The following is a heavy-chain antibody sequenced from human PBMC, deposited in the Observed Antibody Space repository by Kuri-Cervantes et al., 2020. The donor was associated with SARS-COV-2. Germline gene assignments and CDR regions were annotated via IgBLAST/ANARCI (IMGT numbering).Heavy chain of an antibody. CDR3: ARLNLESGDTKFDP. CDR2: INPNSGGT. D-gene: IGHD1-1*01. V-gene: IGHV1-2*02. Sequence: ASVKVSCKASGYTFTDYYMHWVRQAPGQGLEWMGWINPNSGGTNYAQKFQGRVIMTTDTSTTTVFMDLWDLTFDDTAVYYCARLNLESGDTKFDPWGQGIPVTVSS. J-gene: IGHJ5*02. CDR1: GYTFTDYY.